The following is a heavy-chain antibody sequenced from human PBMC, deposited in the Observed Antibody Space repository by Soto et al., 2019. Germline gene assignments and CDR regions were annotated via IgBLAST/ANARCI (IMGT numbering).Heavy chain of an antibody. J-gene: IGHJ4*02. CDR2: INSDGSST. Sequence: GGSLRLSCAASGFTFSSYWMHWVRQAPGKGLVWVSRINSDGSSTSYADSVKGRFTISRDNAKNTLYLQMNSLRAEDTAVYYCARAQHYGSGRCFDYWGQGTLVTVSS. CDR3: ARAQHYGSGRCFDY. D-gene: IGHD3-10*01. V-gene: IGHV3-74*01. CDR1: GFTFSSYW.